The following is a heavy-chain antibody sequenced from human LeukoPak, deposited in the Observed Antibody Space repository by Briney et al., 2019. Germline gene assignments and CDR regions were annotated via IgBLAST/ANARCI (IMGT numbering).Heavy chain of an antibody. CDR2: IYYRGCT. J-gene: IGHJ5*02. CDR3: AILGTGSS. CDR1: GGSISSSTYY. D-gene: IGHD3-10*01. V-gene: IGHV4-39*01. Sequence: SETLSLTCTVSGGSISSSTYYWGWIRQPPGRGLEWIGTIYYRGCTYYNPSLKSRVTISVDTSNNRFSLRLSSVTAADTAVYYCAILGTGSSWGQGTLVTVSS.